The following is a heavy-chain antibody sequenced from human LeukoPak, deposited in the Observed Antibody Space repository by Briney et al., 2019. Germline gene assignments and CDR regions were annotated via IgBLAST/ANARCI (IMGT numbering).Heavy chain of an antibody. CDR2: IGSSGSTI. CDR1: GFTLRDYY. J-gene: IGHJ4*02. V-gene: IGHV3-11*01. CDR3: AREEYSYGYDY. Sequence: GGSLRLSCAASGFTLRDYYMSWIRQAPGKGLEWVSYIGSSGSTIYYADSVKGRLTISMDNAKNSLYLQMNSLRAEDTAVYYCAREEYSYGYDYWGQGTLVTVSS. D-gene: IGHD5-18*01.